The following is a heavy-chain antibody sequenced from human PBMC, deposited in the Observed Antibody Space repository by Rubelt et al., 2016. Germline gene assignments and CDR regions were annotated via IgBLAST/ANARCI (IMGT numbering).Heavy chain of an antibody. Sequence: AASGFTFSRSHVHWLRQAPGKGPEWVAFMSYDGGTAYYADSVKGRFTISRDNSRNTLYLQMNSLPVEDTAVYYCTKEGALVGREGYGMEVWGQGTTVTVSS. V-gene: IGHV3-30*04. J-gene: IGHJ6*02. CDR2: MSYDGGTA. D-gene: IGHD1-26*01. CDR3: TKEGALVGREGYGMEV. CDR1: GFTFSRSH.